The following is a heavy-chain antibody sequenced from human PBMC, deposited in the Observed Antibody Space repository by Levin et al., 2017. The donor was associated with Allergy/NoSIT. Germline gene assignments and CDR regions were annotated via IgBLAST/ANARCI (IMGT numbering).Heavy chain of an antibody. J-gene: IGHJ4*02. Sequence: GESLKISCAASGFTFSSYSMNWVRQAPGKGLEWVSSISSSSSYIYYADSVKGRFTISRDNAKNSLYLQMNSLRAEDTAVYYCARDNGATMYFDYWGQGTLVTVSS. CDR1: GFTFSSYS. V-gene: IGHV3-21*01. D-gene: IGHD5-12*01. CDR3: ARDNGATMYFDY. CDR2: ISSSSSYI.